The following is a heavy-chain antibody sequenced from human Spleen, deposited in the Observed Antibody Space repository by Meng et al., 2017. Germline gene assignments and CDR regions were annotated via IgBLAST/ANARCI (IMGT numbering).Heavy chain of an antibody. CDR2: INPISDDT. CDR1: GYTFNAYY. Sequence: ASVKVSCKPSGYTFNAYYIHWVRQAPGQGLEWMGRINPISDDTPYAQKFHDRVTMTSDKSISTAYMELSSLRSDDTAVYSCVRDEDISAAGYLFGNYWGQGTLVTVSS. D-gene: IGHD6-13*01. CDR3: VRDEDISAAGYLFGNY. J-gene: IGHJ4*02. V-gene: IGHV1-2*06.